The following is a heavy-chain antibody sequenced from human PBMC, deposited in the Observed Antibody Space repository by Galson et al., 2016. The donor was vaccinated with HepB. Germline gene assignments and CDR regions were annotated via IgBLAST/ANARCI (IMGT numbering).Heavy chain of an antibody. V-gene: IGHV4-39*07. CDR2: IYYNGNT. Sequence: SETLSLTCTVSGGSISSGRYYWGWIRQPPGKGLEWVATIYYNGNTSYNPSLKSRVTISVDTSKNQFSLKLTSVTAADTAVYYCATVHRYDYGDYIDYWGQGTLVTVSS. CDR1: GGSISSGRYY. J-gene: IGHJ4*02. CDR3: ATVHRYDYGDYIDY. D-gene: IGHD4-17*01.